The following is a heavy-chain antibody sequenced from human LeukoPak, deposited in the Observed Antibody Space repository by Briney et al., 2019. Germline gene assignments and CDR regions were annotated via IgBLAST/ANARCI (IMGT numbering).Heavy chain of an antibody. CDR2: ISGSAAST. J-gene: IGHJ4*02. Sequence: GGSLRLSCAASGFTFSSYAMSWVRQAPGKGLEWVSGISGSAASTYYADSVKGRFTIFRDKSKNTLYLQMNSLRAEDTAVYYCAKEFGDGYNYPFDNWGQGTLVTVSS. CDR1: GFTFSSYA. CDR3: AKEFGDGYNYPFDN. V-gene: IGHV3-23*01. D-gene: IGHD5-24*01.